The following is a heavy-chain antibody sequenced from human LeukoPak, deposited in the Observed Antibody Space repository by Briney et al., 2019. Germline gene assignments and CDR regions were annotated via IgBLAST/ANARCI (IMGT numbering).Heavy chain of an antibody. CDR1: GDSISTYY. CDR2: IHYSGST. CDR3: ARRAINSVMFDY. V-gene: IGHV4-59*08. D-gene: IGHD3-16*01. Sequence: SETLSLTCTVSGDSISTYYWSWIRQPPGKGLEWIGYIHYSGSTNYNPSLRSRVTISVDTSKNQFSLRLSSATAADTAVYFCARRAINSVMFDYWGQGTLVTVSS. J-gene: IGHJ4*02.